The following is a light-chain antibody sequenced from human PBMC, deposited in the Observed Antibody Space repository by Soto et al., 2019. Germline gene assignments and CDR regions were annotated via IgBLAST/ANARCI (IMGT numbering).Light chain of an antibody. CDR1: QTISTW. CDR2: DAY. V-gene: IGKV1-12*01. J-gene: IGKJ5*01. Sequence: DIQVTQSPPTLSASVGDRVTITCRASQTISTWMAWYQQKPGKAPKLLVYDAYTLQSGVPSRFSGSGSGTDFTLTIRSLQPEDFATYYCKQANSFPPTFGQGTRLEIK. CDR3: KQANSFPPT.